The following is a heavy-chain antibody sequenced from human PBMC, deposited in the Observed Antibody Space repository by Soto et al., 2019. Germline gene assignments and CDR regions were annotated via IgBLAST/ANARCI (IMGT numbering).Heavy chain of an antibody. V-gene: IGHV4-59*01. CDR2: IHYTGST. CDR3: ARGRWESSLGPDY. Sequence: SETLSLTCTVSGGSISDYYWSWIRQPPGKGLEWIGHIHYTGSTNYNPSLKSRVTISVDTSKNQFSLKVSSVTAADTAVYYCARGRWESSLGPDYWGPGTLVNVSS. CDR1: GGSISDYY. J-gene: IGHJ4*02. D-gene: IGHD1-26*01.